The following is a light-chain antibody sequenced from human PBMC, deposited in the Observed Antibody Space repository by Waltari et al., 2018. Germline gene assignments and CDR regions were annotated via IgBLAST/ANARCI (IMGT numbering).Light chain of an antibody. Sequence: DIVMTQSPDSLAVSLGERDTINCKSSQSVLSSANNQDYLAWYQQKPGQPAKLLIYWASTREFGVPDRFSGSGSGTDFTLTISSLQAEDVAVYYCQQYYSIPLTFGGGTKVEIK. CDR2: WAS. CDR1: QSVLSSANNQDY. CDR3: QQYYSIPLT. J-gene: IGKJ4*01. V-gene: IGKV4-1*01.